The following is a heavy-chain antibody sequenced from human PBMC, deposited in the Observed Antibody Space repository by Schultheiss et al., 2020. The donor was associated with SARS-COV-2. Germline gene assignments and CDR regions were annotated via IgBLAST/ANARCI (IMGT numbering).Heavy chain of an antibody. D-gene: IGHD4-23*01. CDR2: ISWNSGGI. Sequence: SSGGYYWSWIRQHPGKGLEWVSGISWNSGGIGYADSVKVRFTISRDNARNSLYLQMNSLRAEDMSLYFCAKDIGYDGNFDAFDIWGQGTMVTVSS. J-gene: IGHJ3*02. CDR1: SSGGYY. V-gene: IGHV3-9*03. CDR3: AKDIGYDGNFDAFDI.